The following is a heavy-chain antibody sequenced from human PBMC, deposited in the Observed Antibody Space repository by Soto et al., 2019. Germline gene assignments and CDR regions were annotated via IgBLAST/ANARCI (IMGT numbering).Heavy chain of an antibody. CDR2: IIPILGIA. CDR3: ARNYPRPGSGFLFDY. D-gene: IGHD3-10*01. J-gene: IGHJ4*02. Sequence: QVQLVQSGAEVKKPGSSVKVSCKASGGTFSSYTISWVRQAPGQGLEWMGRIIPILGIANYAQKFQGRVTSTADKTTGTAYMAPRRLRSEDTAVYYCARNYPRPGSGFLFDYWGQGTLVTGSS. V-gene: IGHV1-69*02. CDR1: GGTFSSYT.